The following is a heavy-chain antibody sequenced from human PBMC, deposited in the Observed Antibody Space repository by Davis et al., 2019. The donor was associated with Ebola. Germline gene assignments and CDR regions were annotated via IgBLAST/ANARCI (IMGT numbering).Heavy chain of an antibody. CDR1: GFNFSLYG. V-gene: IGHV3-30*03. CDR3: ARDWLDTAMVLYYFDY. J-gene: IGHJ4*02. D-gene: IGHD5-18*01. CDR2: VSFNGDNT. Sequence: GESLKISCVASGFNFSLYGMHWVRQAPGKGLEWVAVVSFNGDNTYYADSVKGRFTISRDNSKNTLYLQMNSLRAEDTAVYYCARDWLDTAMVLYYFDYWGQGTLVTVSS.